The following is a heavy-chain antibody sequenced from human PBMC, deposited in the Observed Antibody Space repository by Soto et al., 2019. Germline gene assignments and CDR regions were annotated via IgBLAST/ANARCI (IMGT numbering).Heavy chain of an antibody. CDR1: VYNLGAYY. J-gene: IGHJ6*04. D-gene: IGHD2-15*01. CDR2: MDHITGGT. V-gene: IGHV1-2*02. CDR3: ARGRDAASQFYSPHGMDV. Sequence: GASVKVSCKASVYNLGAYYTYWVRQAPGRGLEWVGLMDHITGGTDYEERLRDRVTMTRDTSINTAYMELRRLRSDDTAIYFCARGRDAASQFYSPHGMDVWGKGTTVPVSS.